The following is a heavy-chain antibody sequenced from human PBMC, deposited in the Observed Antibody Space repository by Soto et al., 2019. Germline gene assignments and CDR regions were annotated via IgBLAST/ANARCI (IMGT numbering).Heavy chain of an antibody. V-gene: IGHV1-69*01. J-gene: IGHJ3*02. CDR3: AXVXSXXVVAYDAFDI. Sequence: QVQLVQSGAEVKKPGSSVKVSCKASGGTFSSYAISWVRQAPGQGLEWMGGIIPIFGTANYAQKFQGRVTXTADXSTSTAYMEXXSLRSEDTAVYYCAXVXSXXVVAYDAFDIWGQGTMVTVSS. D-gene: IGHD2-15*01. CDR2: IIPIFGTA. CDR1: GGTFSSYA.